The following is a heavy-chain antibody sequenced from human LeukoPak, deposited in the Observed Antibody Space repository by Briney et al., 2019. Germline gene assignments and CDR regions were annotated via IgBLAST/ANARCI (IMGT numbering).Heavy chain of an antibody. CDR2: VDTRGRT. Sequence: PSETLSLTCTVSGGSISSYYWSWLRQPAGEGLEWVGRVDTRGRTTYNPSLESRVTMSVDTSKNQLSLKVSSVTAADTAVYYCARDSPSYYYDSSGYYFDSWGQGTLVTVSS. CDR3: ARDSPSYYYDSSGYYFDS. V-gene: IGHV4-4*07. CDR1: GGSISSYY. J-gene: IGHJ4*02. D-gene: IGHD3-22*01.